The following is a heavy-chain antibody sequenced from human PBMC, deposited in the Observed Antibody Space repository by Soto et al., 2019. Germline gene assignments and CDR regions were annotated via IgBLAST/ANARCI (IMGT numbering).Heavy chain of an antibody. CDR1: GGSVSSGSYY. CDR3: ARDGTISYYHSNPTLGLDP. D-gene: IGHD3-22*01. CDR2: IYYSGST. Sequence: PSETLSLTCTVSGGSVSSGSYYWSWIRQPPGKGLEWIGYIYYSGSTNYNPSLKSRVTISVDTSKNQFSLKLSSVTAADTAVYYCARDGTISYYHSNPTLGLDPWGQGTLVTVSS. J-gene: IGHJ5*02. V-gene: IGHV4-61*01.